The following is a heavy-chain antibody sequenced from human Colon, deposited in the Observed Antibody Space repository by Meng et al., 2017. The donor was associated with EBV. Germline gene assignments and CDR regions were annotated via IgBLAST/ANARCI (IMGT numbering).Heavy chain of an antibody. D-gene: IGHD2-21*02. CDR2: IYHGGTT. J-gene: IGHJ5*02. V-gene: IGHV4-30-2*01. CDR3: ARGPYCGGDCYWFDP. Sequence: LLASDSGLWPPSHPLSLTCAVSGDSTSSGDYSWSWIRQPPGQGLEWIGYIYHGGTTYNTSLKSRVTISVDNSKNQFSLRLTSVTAADTAVYYCARGPYCGGDCYWFDPWGQGTLVTVSS. CDR1: GDSTSSGDYS.